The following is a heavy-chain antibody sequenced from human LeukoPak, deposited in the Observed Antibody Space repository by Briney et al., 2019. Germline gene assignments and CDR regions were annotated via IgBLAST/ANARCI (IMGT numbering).Heavy chain of an antibody. CDR2: IFYSGST. V-gene: IGHV4-31*03. CDR1: GAFISSGAYY. J-gene: IGHJ4*02. Sequence: SETLSLTCSVSGAFISSGAYYWPWIRQLPGKGLEWIGYIFYSGSTYYNPSLKSRLTISIDTSKNQFALKLSSVTAADTAVYYSARGTPSSGFTDYWGQGTLVAVSS. CDR3: ARGTPSSGFTDY. D-gene: IGHD3-22*01.